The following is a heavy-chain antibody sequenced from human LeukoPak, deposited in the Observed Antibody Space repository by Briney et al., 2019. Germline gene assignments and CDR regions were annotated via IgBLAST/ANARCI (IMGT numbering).Heavy chain of an antibody. CDR1: GGTFSSYA. CDR3: ARVYSSGWENDAFDI. D-gene: IGHD6-19*01. J-gene: IGHJ3*02. CDR2: IIPIFGTA. V-gene: IGHV1-69*05. Sequence: ASVKVSCKASGGTFSSYAISWVRQAPGQGLEWMGGIIPIFGTANYAQKFQGRVTITTDESTSTAYMELSSLRSEDTAVYYCARVYSSGWENDAFDIWGQGTMVTVSS.